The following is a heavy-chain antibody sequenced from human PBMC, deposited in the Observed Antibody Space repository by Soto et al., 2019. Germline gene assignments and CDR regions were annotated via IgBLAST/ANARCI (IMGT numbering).Heavy chain of an antibody. J-gene: IGHJ3*02. D-gene: IGHD3-9*01. CDR2: IYHSGST. V-gene: IGHV4-30-2*01. CDR1: GGSISSGGYS. CDR3: ARGIGVFDREPYFDI. Sequence: PSETLSLTCAVSGGSISSGGYSWSWIRQPPGKGLEWIGYIYHSGSTYYNPSLKSRVTISVGTSENQFSLKLGSVTAADTAVYYCARGIGVFDREPYFDIWGQGTMVTVSS.